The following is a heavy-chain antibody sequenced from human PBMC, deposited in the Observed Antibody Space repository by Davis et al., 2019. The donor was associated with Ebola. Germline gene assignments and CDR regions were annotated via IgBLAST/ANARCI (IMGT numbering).Heavy chain of an antibody. D-gene: IGHD6-19*01. CDR2: INDSGST. CDR1: GGSFNDYY. Sequence: PGGSLRLSCAVYGGSFNDYYWSWIRQPPGKGLEWIGEINDSGSTNYNPSLKSRVTISVDTSKNQFSLQLRSVTAADSAVYYCARRGRSSIGWLFDFWGQGTPVTVSS. CDR3: ARRGRSSIGWLFDF. V-gene: IGHV4-34*01. J-gene: IGHJ4*01.